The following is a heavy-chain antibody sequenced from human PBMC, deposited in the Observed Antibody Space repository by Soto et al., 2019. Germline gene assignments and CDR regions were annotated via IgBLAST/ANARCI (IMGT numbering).Heavy chain of an antibody. CDR3: ARPLKGSSSGAFDAFDI. D-gene: IGHD6-6*01. J-gene: IGHJ3*02. V-gene: IGHV4-39*01. CDR2: IYYSGST. Sequence: SETLSLTCTVSVGSISSSSYYWGWIRQPPGKGLEWIGSIYYSGSTYYNPSLKSRVTISVDTSKNQFSLKLSSVTAADTAVYYCARPLKGSSSGAFDAFDIWGQGTMVTVSS. CDR1: VGSISSSSYY.